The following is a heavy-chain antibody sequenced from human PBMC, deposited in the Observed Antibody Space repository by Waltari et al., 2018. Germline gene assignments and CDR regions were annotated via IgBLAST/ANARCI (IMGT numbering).Heavy chain of an antibody. Sequence: EVQLVESGGGLVQPGGSLRLSCAASGFTFSSYSMNWVRQAPGKGLEWVSYISSSSSTIYYADSVKGRFTISRDNAKNSLYLQMNSLRSEDTAVYYCASPRNGYPYPFDYWGQGTLVTVSS. J-gene: IGHJ4*02. CDR3: ASPRNGYPYPFDY. CDR1: GFTFSSYS. V-gene: IGHV3-48*01. CDR2: ISSSSSTI. D-gene: IGHD5-12*01.